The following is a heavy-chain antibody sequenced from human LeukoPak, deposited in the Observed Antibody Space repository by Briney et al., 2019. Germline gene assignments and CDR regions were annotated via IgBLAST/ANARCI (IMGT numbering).Heavy chain of an antibody. CDR3: ARDFSRGGPPPYYFDY. CDR1: GGSVNTRSFY. Sequence: PSETLSLTCAVSGGSVNTRSFYWGWIRQPPGKGLDWIGSIYYSGSTYYNPSLKSRITMSVDTSKNQFSLKLSSVTAADTAVYYCARDFSRGGPPPYYFDYWGRGALVTVSS. CDR2: IYYSGST. V-gene: IGHV4-39*07. J-gene: IGHJ4*02. D-gene: IGHD2/OR15-2a*01.